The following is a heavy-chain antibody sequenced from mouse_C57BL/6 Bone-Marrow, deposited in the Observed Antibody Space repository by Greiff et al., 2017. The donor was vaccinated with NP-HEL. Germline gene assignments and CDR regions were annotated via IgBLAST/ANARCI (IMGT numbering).Heavy chain of an antibody. D-gene: IGHD2-3*01. Sequence: QVQLQQSGAELVKPGASVKISCKASGYAFSSYWMNWVKQRPGKGLEWIGQIYPGDGDTNYNGKFKGKATLTADKSSITAYMQLSSLTSEDSAVYFCAGGGYYLYYFDYWGQGTTLTVSS. J-gene: IGHJ2*01. V-gene: IGHV1-80*01. CDR2: IYPGDGDT. CDR3: AGGGYYLYYFDY. CDR1: GYAFSSYW.